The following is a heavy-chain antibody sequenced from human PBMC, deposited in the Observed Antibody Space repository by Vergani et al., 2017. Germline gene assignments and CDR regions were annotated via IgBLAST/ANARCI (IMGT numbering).Heavy chain of an antibody. CDR2: ISAYNGNT. J-gene: IGHJ4*02. CDR1: GYTFTSYG. V-gene: IGHV1-18*01. D-gene: IGHD2-2*01. Sequence: QVQLVQSGAEVKKPGASVKVSCKASGYTFTSYGITWVRQAPGPGLEWMGWISAYNGNTDYEQNLQDRVTMTTDTSTNTAYMELRSLRSDDTAVYYCAREVRGCSRTSCSPYYFDYWGQGTLVTVSS. CDR3: AREVRGCSRTSCSPYYFDY.